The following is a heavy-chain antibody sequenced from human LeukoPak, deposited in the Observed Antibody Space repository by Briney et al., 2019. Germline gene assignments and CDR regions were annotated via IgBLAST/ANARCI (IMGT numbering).Heavy chain of an antibody. CDR2: ISYDGNNK. V-gene: IGHV3-30-3*01. D-gene: IGHD3-10*01. CDR3: ARGGAYASGSPVGNNCFDP. Sequence: PGGSLRLSCAASGFTFSVYSIHWVRQAPGKGLEWVAVISYDGNNKFYADSVKGRFTISRDNSKNTLYLQMNSLRGDDTAVYYCARGGAYASGSPVGNNCFDPWGQGTLVTVSS. CDR1: GFTFSVYS. J-gene: IGHJ5*02.